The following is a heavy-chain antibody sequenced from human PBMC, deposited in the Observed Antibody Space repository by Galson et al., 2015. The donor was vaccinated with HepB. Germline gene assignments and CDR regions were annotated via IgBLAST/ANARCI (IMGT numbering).Heavy chain of an antibody. CDR2: INPTSGGT. CDR3: ARDPYSNDAFDI. V-gene: IGHV1-2*06. J-gene: IGHJ3*02. D-gene: IGHD2-21*01. Sequence: SVKVSCKASGYTFTGYHLHWVRQAPGQGLEWMGRINPTSGGTNYAQKFQGRVTLTRDTSISTAYMELSRLRSDDTAVFYCARDPYSNDAFDIWGQGTLVTVSS. CDR1: GYTFTGYH.